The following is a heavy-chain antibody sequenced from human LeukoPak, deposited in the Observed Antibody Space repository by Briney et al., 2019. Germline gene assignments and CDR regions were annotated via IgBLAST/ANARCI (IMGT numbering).Heavy chain of an antibody. D-gene: IGHD3-10*01. Sequence: GGSLRLSCAASGFTFSSYAMSWVRQAPGKGLEWVSAISGSGGSTYYADSVKGRFTISRDNSKNTLYLQMNSLRAEDTAVYYCAGDISRGGSGSYYDDYWGQGTLVTVSS. CDR2: ISGSGGST. J-gene: IGHJ4*02. V-gene: IGHV3-23*01. CDR1: GFTFSSYA. CDR3: AGDISRGGSGSYYDDY.